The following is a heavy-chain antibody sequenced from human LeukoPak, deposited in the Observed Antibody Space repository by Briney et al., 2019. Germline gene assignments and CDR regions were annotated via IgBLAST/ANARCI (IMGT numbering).Heavy chain of an antibody. Sequence: GGSLRLSCAASGFTFSNYAMCWVRQAPGKGPEWVSGISGHGTFYADSVEGRFTISRDNSKNTLYLQMNSLRAEDTALYYCAKGQQFKTRFDSWGQGTLVTVSS. D-gene: IGHD4-11*01. J-gene: IGHJ4*02. CDR2: ISGHGT. CDR1: GFTFSNYA. CDR3: AKGQQFKTRFDS. V-gene: IGHV3-23*01.